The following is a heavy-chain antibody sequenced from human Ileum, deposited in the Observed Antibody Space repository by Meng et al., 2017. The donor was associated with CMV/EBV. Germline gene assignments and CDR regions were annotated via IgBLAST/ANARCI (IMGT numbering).Heavy chain of an antibody. CDR2: IKSDGSIT. J-gene: IGHJ4*02. V-gene: IGHV3-74*01. D-gene: IGHD1-26*01. CDR3: ARDQSFKIDY. Sequence: GGSLRLSCAASGFTFSSHWMYWVRQAPGKGLMYVSRIKSDGSITSYADSVRGRFTISRDNAKNTLYLQMNSLRDAVTAVYYCARDQSFKIDYWGQGTLVTVSS. CDR1: GFTFSSHW.